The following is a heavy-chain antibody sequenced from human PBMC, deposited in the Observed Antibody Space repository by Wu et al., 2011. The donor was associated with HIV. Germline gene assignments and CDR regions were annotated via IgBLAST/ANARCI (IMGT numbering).Heavy chain of an antibody. CDR1: GGSFSSYA. CDR2: IIPMFNTA. CDR3: AGEDWDYYDSSDAHDVFDI. D-gene: IGHD3-22*01. J-gene: IGHJ3*02. V-gene: IGHV1-69*14. Sequence: QVQVVQSGAEVKKPGSSVKVSCKASGGSFSSYAVSWVRLAPGQGLEWMGRIIPMFNTANYAQNFQSRLTLTADKSTSTAYMELSSLRSEDTAVYYCAGEDWDYYDSSDAHDVFDIWGQGTKVTVSS.